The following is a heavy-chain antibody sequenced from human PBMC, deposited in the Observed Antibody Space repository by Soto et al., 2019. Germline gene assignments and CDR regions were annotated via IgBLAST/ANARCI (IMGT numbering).Heavy chain of an antibody. Sequence: EVQLLESGGGLVQPGGSLRLSCAASGFTFSSYAMSWVRQAPGKGLEWVSAISGSGGSAYYADSVKGRFTISRDNSKNTLYLQMNSLRAEDTAIYYCAKVGPAAGDAFDIWGQGTMVTVSS. V-gene: IGHV3-23*01. CDR3: AKVGPAAGDAFDI. D-gene: IGHD6-13*01. J-gene: IGHJ3*02. CDR2: ISGSGGSA. CDR1: GFTFSSYA.